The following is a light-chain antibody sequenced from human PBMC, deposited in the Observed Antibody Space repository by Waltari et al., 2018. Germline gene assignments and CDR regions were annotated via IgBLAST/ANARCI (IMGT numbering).Light chain of an antibody. Sequence: QTVVTQEPSFSVSPGGTGPLTCGLSSGSASTSFYTTWYQQTPGQAPRTLSYNTNTRSSGVPDRFSGSILGNKAALTITGAQADDECDYYCVLYMGRGIRVFGGGTKLTVL. V-gene: IGLV8-61*01. CDR1: SGSASTSFY. J-gene: IGLJ2*01. CDR2: NTN. CDR3: VLYMGRGIRV.